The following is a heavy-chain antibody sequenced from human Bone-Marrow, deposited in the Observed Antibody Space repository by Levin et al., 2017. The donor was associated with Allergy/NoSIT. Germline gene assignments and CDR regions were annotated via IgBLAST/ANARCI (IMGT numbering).Heavy chain of an antibody. CDR2: ISAYNGNT. CDR3: VRTPIVVVPAAILGWFDP. D-gene: IGHD2-2*02. Sequence: ASVKVSCKASGYTFTSYGISWVRQAPGQGLEWMGWISAYNGNTNYAQKLQGRVTMTTDTSTSTAYMELRSLRSDDTAVYYCVRTPIVVVPAAILGWFDPWGQGTLVTVSS. CDR1: GYTFTSYG. V-gene: IGHV1-18*01. J-gene: IGHJ5*02.